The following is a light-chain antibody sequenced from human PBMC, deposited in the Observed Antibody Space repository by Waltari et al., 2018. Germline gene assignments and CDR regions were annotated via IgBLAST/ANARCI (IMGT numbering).Light chain of an antibody. J-gene: IGKJ2*01. CDR2: DAS. Sequence: DIVLTQSPATLSLSPGDTATLTCRAGQSVGNYLAWYQQKPGQPPRLLIYDASNRATGVPDRFRGSGSGTDFTLTISSLEAEDFAVYYCQQRSNWTPHTFGQGARLEIK. CDR1: QSVGNY. CDR3: QQRSNWTPHT. V-gene: IGKV3-11*01.